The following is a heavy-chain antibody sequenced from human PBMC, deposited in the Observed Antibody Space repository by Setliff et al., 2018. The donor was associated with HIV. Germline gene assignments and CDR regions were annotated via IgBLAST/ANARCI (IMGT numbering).Heavy chain of an antibody. CDR2: ISYDGSNK. J-gene: IGHJ4*02. D-gene: IGHD3-10*02. V-gene: IGHV3-30*07. CDR1: GFTFSGYA. Sequence: PGGSLRLSCAASGFTFSGYAMHWVRQAPGKGLEWVAVISYDGSNKYYADSVKGRFTISRDNAKNSLYLQMNSLRAEDTAMYYCARDKGPPPVVHLDYWGQGTLVTVSS. CDR3: ARDKGPPPVVHLDY.